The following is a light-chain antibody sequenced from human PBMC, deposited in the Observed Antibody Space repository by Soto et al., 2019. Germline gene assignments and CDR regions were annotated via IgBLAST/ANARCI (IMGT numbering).Light chain of an antibody. CDR3: QQYYSYPALT. V-gene: IGKV1-8*01. J-gene: IGKJ4*02. CDR2: AAS. Sequence: AIRMTQSPSSFSASTGDRVTITCRASQGISSYLAGYQQKPGKAPKLLIYAASTLQSGVPSRFSGSGSGTDFTLTISCLQSEDFATYYCQQYYSYPALTFGGGTKVEIK. CDR1: QGISSY.